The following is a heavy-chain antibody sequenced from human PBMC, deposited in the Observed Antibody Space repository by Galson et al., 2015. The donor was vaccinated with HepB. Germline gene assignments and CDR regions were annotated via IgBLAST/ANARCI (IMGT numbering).Heavy chain of an antibody. CDR1: GGTFSSYA. Sequence: SVKVSCKASGGTFSSYAISWVRQAPGQGLEWMGGIIPILGIANYAQKFQGRVTITADESTSTAYMELSSLRSEDTAVYYCARNSSSWYRGAYYYYGMDVWGQGTTVTVSS. CDR2: IIPILGIA. D-gene: IGHD6-13*01. J-gene: IGHJ6*02. CDR3: ARNSSSWYRGAYYYYGMDV. V-gene: IGHV1-69*10.